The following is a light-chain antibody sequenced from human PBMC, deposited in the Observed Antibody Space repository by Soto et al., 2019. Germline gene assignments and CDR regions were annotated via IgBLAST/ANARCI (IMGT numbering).Light chain of an antibody. CDR1: SSDVGNYHNF. Sequence: QSVLTQPASVSGSPGQSITISCTGTSSDVGNYHNFVSWYQQHPGKAPTVIIYEVSNRPSGVSVRFSGSKSGNTASLNISGLRAEDEADYYCSSYSTTTKIVIFGGGTQLTVL. J-gene: IGLJ2*01. CDR2: EVS. CDR3: SSYSTTTKIVI. V-gene: IGLV2-14*01.